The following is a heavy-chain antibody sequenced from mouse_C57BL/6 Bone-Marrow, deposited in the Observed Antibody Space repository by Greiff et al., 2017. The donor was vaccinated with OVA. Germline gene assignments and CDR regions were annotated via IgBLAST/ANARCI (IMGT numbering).Heavy chain of an antibody. V-gene: IGHV6-6*01. CDR1: GFTFSDAW. J-gene: IGHJ4*01. CDR2: IRNKANNHAT. D-gene: IGHD1-1*01. CDR3: TVRDYYASIGWAMEN. Sequence: EVKLEESGGGLVQPGGSMKLSCAASGFTFSDAWMDWVRQSPEKGLEWVAEIRNKANNHATYYAESVKGRFTISRDDSKSSVYLQMNSVRAEDTGIYYGTVRDYYASIGWAMENWGQGTPVTVSP.